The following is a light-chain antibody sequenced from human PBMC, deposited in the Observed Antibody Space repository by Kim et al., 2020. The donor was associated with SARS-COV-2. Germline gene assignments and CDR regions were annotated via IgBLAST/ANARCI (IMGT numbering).Light chain of an antibody. CDR1: SLRSYY. J-gene: IGLJ2*01. Sequence: SSELTQDPAVSVALGQTVRITCQGDSLRSYYATWYQQKPGQAPILVIYGKNNRPSGIPDRFSGSSSGNTASLTITGTQSGDEADYYCHSLDSNENVFFGG. CDR2: GKN. CDR3: HSLDSNENVF. V-gene: IGLV3-19*01.